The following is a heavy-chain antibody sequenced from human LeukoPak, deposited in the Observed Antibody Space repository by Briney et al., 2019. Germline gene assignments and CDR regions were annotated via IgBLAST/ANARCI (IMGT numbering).Heavy chain of an antibody. D-gene: IGHD3-3*01. Sequence: PGGSLRLSCAASGFTFSSYAMHWVRQAPGKGLEWAAVISYDGSNKYYADSVKGRFTISRDNSKNTLYLQMNSLRAEDTAVYYCARVLRAVTDGGAFDYWGQGTLVTVSS. CDR1: GFTFSSYA. V-gene: IGHV3-30-3*01. CDR3: ARVLRAVTDGGAFDY. CDR2: ISYDGSNK. J-gene: IGHJ4*02.